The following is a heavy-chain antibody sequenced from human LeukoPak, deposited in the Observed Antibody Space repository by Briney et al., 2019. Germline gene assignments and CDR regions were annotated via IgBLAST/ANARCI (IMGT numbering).Heavy chain of an antibody. Sequence: ASETLSLTCTVSGGSISSYYWSWIRQPPGKGLEWIGYIYYSGSTNYNPSLKSRVTISVDTSKNQFSLNLSSVTAADTAVYYCARGRWEPDYWGQGTLVTVSS. D-gene: IGHD1-26*01. J-gene: IGHJ4*02. CDR2: IYYSGST. CDR1: GGSISSYY. V-gene: IGHV4-59*01. CDR3: ARGRWEPDY.